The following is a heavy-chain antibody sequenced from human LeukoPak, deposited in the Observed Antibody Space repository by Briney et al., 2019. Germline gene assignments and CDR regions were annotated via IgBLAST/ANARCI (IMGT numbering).Heavy chain of an antibody. CDR1: GFTVSSNY. J-gene: IGHJ4*02. D-gene: IGHD3-22*01. CDR2: IYSGGST. CDR3: ARVVYDSSGYYFDY. V-gene: IGHV3-53*01. Sequence: GGSLRLSCAASGFTVSSNYMSWVRQAPGKGLEWVSVIYSGGSTYYADSVKGRFTISRENAKNSLYLQMNSLRAGDTAVYYCARVVYDSSGYYFDYWGQGTLVTVSS.